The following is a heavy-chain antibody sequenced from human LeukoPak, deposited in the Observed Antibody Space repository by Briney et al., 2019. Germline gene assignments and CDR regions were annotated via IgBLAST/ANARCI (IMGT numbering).Heavy chain of an antibody. J-gene: IGHJ6*04. Sequence: SETLSLTCTVSGDSISSYFWTWIRQSPGKGLEWIGYVHDIGSTNYNPSLESRVTISADTSKNQFSLKLTSVTAADTAVYYCARDHIRRGCGTNICYPMDVWGKGTTVTVSS. CDR2: VHDIGST. V-gene: IGHV4-59*01. CDR3: ARDHIRRGCGTNICYPMDV. D-gene: IGHD2-2*01. CDR1: GDSISSYF.